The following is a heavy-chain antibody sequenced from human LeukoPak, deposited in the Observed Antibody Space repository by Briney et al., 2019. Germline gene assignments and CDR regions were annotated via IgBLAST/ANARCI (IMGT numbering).Heavy chain of an antibody. Sequence: GRSLRLSCTAPGFTFGDYAMSWVRQAPGKGLEWVGCIRSKAYGGTTEYAASVKGRFTISRDDSKSIAYLQMNSLKTEDTAVYYCTRDTTLPHYYDSSGYFHWGQGTLVTVSS. CDR3: TRDTTLPHYYDSSGYFH. V-gene: IGHV3-49*04. CDR2: IRSKAYGGTT. J-gene: IGHJ4*02. CDR1: GFTFGDYA. D-gene: IGHD3-22*01.